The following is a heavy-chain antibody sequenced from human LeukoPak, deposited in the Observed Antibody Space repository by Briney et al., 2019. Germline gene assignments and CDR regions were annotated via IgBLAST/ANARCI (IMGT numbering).Heavy chain of an antibody. CDR1: GFTFSNYA. CDR2: ISYDGNNK. Sequence: PGRSLRLSCAASGFTFSNYAMHWVRQAPGRGLEWVAAISYDGNNKYYADSVKGRLTISRDNSKNTLYLQMNSLRAEDTAVYYCARGPRFAIRLIVVVTKGHFDYWGQGTLVTVSS. CDR3: ARGPRFAIRLIVVVTKGHFDY. J-gene: IGHJ4*02. D-gene: IGHD3-22*01. V-gene: IGHV3-30*04.